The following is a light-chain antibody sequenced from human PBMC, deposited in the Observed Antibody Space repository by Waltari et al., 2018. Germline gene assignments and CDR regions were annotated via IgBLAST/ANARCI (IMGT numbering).Light chain of an antibody. CDR3: QQSYSTPPT. V-gene: IGKV1-39*01. CDR1: QSISTY. J-gene: IGKJ1*01. Sequence: IQLTQSPPSLSASVGARVTITCRASQSISTYLNWYQQKPGKAPKVLIKAASRLQSGVPSRFSGRGSGTDVTLTISSLQPEDFATYYCQQSYSTPPTFGQGTKVEIK. CDR2: AAS.